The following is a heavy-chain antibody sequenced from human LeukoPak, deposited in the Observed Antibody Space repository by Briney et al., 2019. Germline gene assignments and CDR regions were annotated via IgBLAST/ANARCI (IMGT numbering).Heavy chain of an antibody. D-gene: IGHD4-17*01. CDR3: ARHMENHEGSGDYGYFDY. CDR2: VYYSGNT. J-gene: IGHJ4*02. V-gene: IGHV4-39*01. Sequence: SETLSLTCAVSGVSITGSSHYWAWIRQPPGRGLEWLANVYYSGNTYFNPSLKNRVTMPVDTSKNHFSLRLTSVTPADTAVYFCARHMENHEGSGDYGYFDYWGRGTLVTVSS. CDR1: GVSITGSSHY.